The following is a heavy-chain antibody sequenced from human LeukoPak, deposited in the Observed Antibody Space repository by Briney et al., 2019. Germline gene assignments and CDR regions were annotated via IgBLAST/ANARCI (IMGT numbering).Heavy chain of an antibody. D-gene: IGHD2-2*01. CDR1: GYSFTSNY. Sequence: GASVKVSCKASGYSFTSNYIHWVRQAPGQGLEWMGWINAGNGNIKYSQKLQGRVTIIGDTSASTAYMELSSLRSEDTAVYYCARGYCSSTSCYMDVWGQGTTVT. V-gene: IGHV1-3*01. J-gene: IGHJ6*02. CDR2: INAGNGNI. CDR3: ARGYCSSTSCYMDV.